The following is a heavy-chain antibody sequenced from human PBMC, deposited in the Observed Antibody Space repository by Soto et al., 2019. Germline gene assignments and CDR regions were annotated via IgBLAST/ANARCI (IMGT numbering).Heavy chain of an antibody. Sequence: EVQLVESGGSVIRPGGSLRLSCAASGFAFDHYGMAWVRQVPGKGMEWVSGISGSGANIGYADSVKGRFTMSRDNTKNSLYLEMNTLEAEDTALYHWARKPTSQYWYFGLWGRGTLVTVSS. V-gene: IGHV3-20*01. J-gene: IGHJ2*01. CDR1: GFAFDHYG. CDR3: ARKPTSQYWYFGL. CDR2: ISGSGANI.